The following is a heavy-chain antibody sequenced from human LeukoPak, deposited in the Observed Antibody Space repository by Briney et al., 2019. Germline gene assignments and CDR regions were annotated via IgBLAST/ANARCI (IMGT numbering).Heavy chain of an antibody. V-gene: IGHV3-48*01. Sequence: GGSLRLSCAASGFSFSSYSMNWVHQAPGKGLKWVSYITSSSSAMHYADAVKGRFAISRDNAKNSLYLQMKSLRAEETAPSNCGRKSGSSDYPPDNWGQGTLVTVYS. CDR3: GRKSGSSDYPPDN. J-gene: IGHJ4*02. CDR1: GFSFSSYS. CDR2: ITSSSSAM. D-gene: IGHD3-22*01.